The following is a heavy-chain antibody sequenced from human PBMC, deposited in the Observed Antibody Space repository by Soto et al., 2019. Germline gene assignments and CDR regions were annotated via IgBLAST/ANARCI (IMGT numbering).Heavy chain of an antibody. D-gene: IGHD1-26*01. V-gene: IGHV4-30-2*01. CDR3: ARNADSGSSGWFDP. CDR2: IYHSGST. J-gene: IGHJ5*02. Sequence: KPSETLSLTCAVSGGSISSGGYSWTWLRQPPGKGLEWIGYIYHSGSTFYNPSLKSRVTISMDRSKNQFSLKLTSVTAADTAVYYCARNADSGSSGWFDPWGQGTLVTVSS. CDR1: GGSISSGGYS.